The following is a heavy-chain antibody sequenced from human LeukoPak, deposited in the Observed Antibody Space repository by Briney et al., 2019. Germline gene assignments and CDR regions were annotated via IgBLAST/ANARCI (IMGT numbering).Heavy chain of an antibody. CDR3: ARDQSAGASDI. J-gene: IGHJ3*02. CDR1: GFTFSSYL. Sequence: GGSLRLSCAASGFTFSSYLMTWVRQAPGKGLEWVANIKVDGSESYYADSVMGRFMISRDNAKNSLYLQMNSLRVDDTAVYYCARDQSAGASDIWGQGTMVTVS. CDR2: IKVDGSES. V-gene: IGHV3-7*01.